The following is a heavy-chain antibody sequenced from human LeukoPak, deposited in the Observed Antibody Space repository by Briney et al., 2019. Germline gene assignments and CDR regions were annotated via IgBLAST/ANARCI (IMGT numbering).Heavy chain of an antibody. Sequence: SVKVSCKASGGTFSSYAISWVRQAPGQGLEWMGMIIPIFGTANYAQKFQGRVTITTDESTSTAYVELSSLRSEDTAVYYCARAPRYYDSSGYYRDYFDYWGQGTLVTVSS. J-gene: IGHJ4*02. CDR1: GGTFSSYA. CDR3: ARAPRYYDSSGYYRDYFDY. D-gene: IGHD3-22*01. CDR2: IIPIFGTA. V-gene: IGHV1-69*05.